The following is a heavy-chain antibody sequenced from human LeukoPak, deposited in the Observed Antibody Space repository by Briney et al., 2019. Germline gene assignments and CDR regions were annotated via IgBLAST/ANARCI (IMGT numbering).Heavy chain of an antibody. Sequence: ASVKVSCKASGYTFTSYGISWVRQAPGQGLEWMGWISAYNGNTNYAQKLQGRVTMTTDTSTSTAYMELRSLRSDDTAVYYCAGVSYYDSSALLPFDYWGQGTLVTVSS. D-gene: IGHD3-22*01. V-gene: IGHV1-18*01. J-gene: IGHJ4*02. CDR3: AGVSYYDSSALLPFDY. CDR1: GYTFTSYG. CDR2: ISAYNGNT.